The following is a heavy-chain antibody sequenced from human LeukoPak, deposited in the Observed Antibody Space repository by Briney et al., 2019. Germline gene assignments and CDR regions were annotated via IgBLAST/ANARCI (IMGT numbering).Heavy chain of an antibody. CDR2: INPNSGGT. CDR1: GYTFTDYY. J-gene: IGHJ4*02. D-gene: IGHD7-27*01. V-gene: IGHV1-2*02. CDR3: ARDVTNWGGVDY. Sequence: GASVKVSCKASGYTFTDYYMHWVRQAPGQRLEWMGWINPNSGGTNYAQMFQGRVTMTRDTSITTSYMELSRLTSDDTAVCYCARDVTNWGGVDYWGQGTLVTVSP.